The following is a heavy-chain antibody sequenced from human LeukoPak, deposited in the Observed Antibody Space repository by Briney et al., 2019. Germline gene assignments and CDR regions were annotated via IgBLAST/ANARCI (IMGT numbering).Heavy chain of an antibody. CDR1: GYTFTSYA. CDR2: FDPEDGET. Sequence: ASVKVSCKASGYTFTSYAMHWVRQAPGKGLEWMGGFDPEDGETIYAQKFQGRVTMTEDTSTDTAYMELSSLRSEDTAVYYCAVMGVGSTIGFGFDYWGQGTLVTVSS. J-gene: IGHJ4*02. D-gene: IGHD1-1*01. V-gene: IGHV1-24*01. CDR3: AVMGVGSTIGFGFDY.